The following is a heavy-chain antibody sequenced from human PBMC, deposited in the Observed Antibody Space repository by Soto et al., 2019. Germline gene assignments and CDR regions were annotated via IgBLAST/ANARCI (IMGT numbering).Heavy chain of an antibody. Sequence: SETLSLTCAVSGGSISSGGYSWSWIRQPPGKGLEWIGYMYHSGSTYYNPSLKSRVTISIDRPKNQFSLKLSSVTAADTAVYYCARGPDDWGQGILVTVSS. CDR3: ARGPDD. CDR2: MYHSGST. V-gene: IGHV4-30-2*01. J-gene: IGHJ4*02. CDR1: GGSISSGGYS.